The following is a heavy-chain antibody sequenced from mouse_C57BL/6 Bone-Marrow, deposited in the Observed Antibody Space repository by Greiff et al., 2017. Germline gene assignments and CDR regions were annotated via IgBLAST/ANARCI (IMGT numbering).Heavy chain of an antibody. CDR3: ARDGLRLRMDY. D-gene: IGHD3-2*02. CDR1: GFTFSDFY. CDR2: SRNKANDYTT. Sequence: EVKLMESGGGLVQSGRSLRLSCATSGFTFSDFYMEWVRQAPGKGLEWIAASRNKANDYTTEYSASVKGRFIVSRDTSQSILYLQMNALRAEDTAIYYCARDGLRLRMDYWGQGTSVTVSS. J-gene: IGHJ4*01. V-gene: IGHV7-1*01.